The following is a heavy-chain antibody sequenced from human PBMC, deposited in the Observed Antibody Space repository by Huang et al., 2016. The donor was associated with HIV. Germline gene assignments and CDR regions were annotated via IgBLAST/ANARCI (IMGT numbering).Heavy chain of an antibody. J-gene: IGHJ3*02. CDR1: CTRTYF. V-gene: IGHV4-4*07. CDR3: AREDRNAFDI. Sequence: CTRTYFWSWIRQPAGKGPECIARMHQSWDTKSNPSLRSRVTMSVDTSKNQLSLRLTSVTAADTAVYYCAREDRNAFDIWGQGIMVIVSS. CDR2: MHQSWDT.